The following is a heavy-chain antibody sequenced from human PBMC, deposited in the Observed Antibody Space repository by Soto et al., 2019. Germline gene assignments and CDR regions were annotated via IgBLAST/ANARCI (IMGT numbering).Heavy chain of an antibody. Sequence: EVQLVESGGGLVQPGRSLRLSCAASGFTFDDYAMHWVRQPPGKGLEWVSGISWNSGNIGYADSVKGRFTISRDNAKSSLYLQMKSRRAEDTDLYYCTKSRSYTYNYYMDVWGKGTTVTVSS. CDR2: ISWNSGNI. D-gene: IGHD6-6*01. CDR1: GFTFDDYA. CDR3: TKSRSYTYNYYMDV. V-gene: IGHV3-9*01. J-gene: IGHJ6*03.